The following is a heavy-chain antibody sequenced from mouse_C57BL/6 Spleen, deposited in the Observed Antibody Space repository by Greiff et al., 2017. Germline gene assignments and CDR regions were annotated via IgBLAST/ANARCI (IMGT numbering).Heavy chain of an antibody. J-gene: IGHJ1*03. CDR2: ISYDGSN. V-gene: IGHV3-6*01. CDR1: GYSITSGYY. CDR3: AREWDDGYFDV. Sequence: VQLQQSGPGLVKPSQSLSLTCSVTGYSITSGYYWNWIRQFPGNKLEWMGYISYDGSNNYNPSLKNRISITCDTSKNQFFLKLNSVTTEDTATYYCAREWDDGYFDVWGTGTTVTVSS. D-gene: IGHD4-1*01.